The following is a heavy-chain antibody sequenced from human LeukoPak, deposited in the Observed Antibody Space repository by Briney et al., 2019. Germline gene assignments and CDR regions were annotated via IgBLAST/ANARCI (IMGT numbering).Heavy chain of an antibody. CDR3: AKGGKWDVTPFDY. Sequence: GGSLRLSCAASGFTFTNYWMHWVRQAPGMGLVWVSRLPPDELGIIYADSVKGRFTVSRDNAKNTLYLQVNSLRAEDTAVYYCAKGGKWDVTPFDYWGQGTLVTVSS. D-gene: IGHD1-26*01. CDR2: LPPDELGI. V-gene: IGHV3-74*01. CDR1: GFTFTNYW. J-gene: IGHJ4*02.